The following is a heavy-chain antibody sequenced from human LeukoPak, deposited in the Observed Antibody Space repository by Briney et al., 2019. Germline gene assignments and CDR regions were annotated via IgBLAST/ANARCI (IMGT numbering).Heavy chain of an antibody. D-gene: IGHD1-26*01. CDR1: GFTFSSYW. CDR3: AKEYSGSFSPSPSYFDY. Sequence: GGSLRLSCAASGFTFSSYWMSWVRQAPGKGLEWVAFIRYDGSNKYYADSVKGRFTISRDNSKNTLYLQMNSLRADDTAVYYCAKEYSGSFSPSPSYFDYWGQGTLVTVSS. V-gene: IGHV3-30*02. CDR2: IRYDGSNK. J-gene: IGHJ4*02.